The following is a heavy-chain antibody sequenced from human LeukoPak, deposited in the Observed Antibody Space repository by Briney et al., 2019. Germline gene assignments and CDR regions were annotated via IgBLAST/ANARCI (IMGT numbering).Heavy chain of an antibody. D-gene: IGHD5-12*01. V-gene: IGHV3-30*19. CDR3: ARDRGYPGYFDY. Sequence: GRSLRLSCAASGFTFRSYGMHWVRQAPGKGLEWVAVISYDGSNKYYADSVKGRFTISRDNSKNTLYLQMNSLRAEDTAVYYCARDRGYPGYFDYWGQGTLVTVSS. J-gene: IGHJ4*02. CDR1: GFTFRSYG. CDR2: ISYDGSNK.